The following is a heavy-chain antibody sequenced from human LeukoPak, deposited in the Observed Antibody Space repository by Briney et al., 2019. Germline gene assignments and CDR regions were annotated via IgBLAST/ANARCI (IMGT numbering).Heavy chain of an antibody. CDR2: IYTSGST. D-gene: IGHD3-16*02. V-gene: IGHV4-4*07. J-gene: IGHJ3*02. Sequence: SETLSLTCTVSGGSISSYYWSWIRQPAGKGLEWIGRIYTSGSTNYNPSLKSRVTMSVDTSKNQFSLKLSSVTAADTAVYYCASPMITFGGDIVNDAFDIWGQGTMVTVSS. CDR1: GGSISSYY. CDR3: ASPMITFGGDIVNDAFDI.